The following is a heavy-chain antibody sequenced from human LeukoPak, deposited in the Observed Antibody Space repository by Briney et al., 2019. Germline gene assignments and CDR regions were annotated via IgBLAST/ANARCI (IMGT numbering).Heavy chain of an antibody. CDR3: AKYRRIVGAHGTSDAFDI. D-gene: IGHD1-26*01. J-gene: IGHJ3*02. CDR2: ISSSSSYI. V-gene: IGHV3-21*04. CDR1: GFTFSSYT. Sequence: PGGSLRVSCAASGFTFSSYTMNWVRQAPGKGLEWVSSISSSSSYIYYADSVKGRFTISGDNSKNTLYLQMNSLRAEDTAVYYCAKYRRIVGAHGTSDAFDIWGQGTMVTVSS.